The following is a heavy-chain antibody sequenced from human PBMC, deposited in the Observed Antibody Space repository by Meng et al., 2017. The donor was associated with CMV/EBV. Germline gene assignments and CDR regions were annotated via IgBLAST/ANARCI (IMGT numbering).Heavy chain of an antibody. CDR1: GFTFSSYG. Sequence: GESLKISCAASGFTFSSYGMHWVRQAPGKGLEWVAFIRYDGSNKYYADSVKGRFTISRDNSKNTLYLQMNSLRAEDTAVYYCAEDLYNVIVVVPAARFDYYYGMDVWGQGTTVTVSS. J-gene: IGHJ6*02. V-gene: IGHV3-30*02. CDR3: AEDLYNVIVVVPAARFDYYYGMDV. CDR2: IRYDGSNK. D-gene: IGHD2-2*01.